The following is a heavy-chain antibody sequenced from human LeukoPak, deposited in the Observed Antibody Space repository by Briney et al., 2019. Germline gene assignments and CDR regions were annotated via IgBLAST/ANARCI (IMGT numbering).Heavy chain of an antibody. Sequence: GGSLRLSCAAAGFTFSDYGMNWVRQAPGKGLEWVSGISGSGISTYYADSVKGRFTISRDNSKNTLYLQMNSLRAEDTAVYYCAKEGFYCSGGSCYSFYYYYMDVWGKGTTVTVSS. J-gene: IGHJ6*03. CDR3: AKEGFYCSGGSCYSFYYYYMDV. CDR2: ISGSGIST. V-gene: IGHV3-23*01. D-gene: IGHD2-15*01. CDR1: GFTFSDYG.